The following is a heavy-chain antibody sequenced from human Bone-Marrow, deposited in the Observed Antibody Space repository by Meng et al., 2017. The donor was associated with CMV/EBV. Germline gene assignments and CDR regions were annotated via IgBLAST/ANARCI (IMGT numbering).Heavy chain of an antibody. Sequence: GGSLRLSCAASGFTFSSYWMSWVRQAPGKGLEWVANIKQDGSEKYYVDSVKGRFTISRDNAKSSLYLQMKSLRAEDTALYYCARVHGTARDYWGPGTLVTVSS. CDR3: ARVHGTARDY. V-gene: IGHV3-7*01. CDR2: IKQDGSEK. CDR1: GFTFSSYW. J-gene: IGHJ4*02. D-gene: IGHD6-6*01.